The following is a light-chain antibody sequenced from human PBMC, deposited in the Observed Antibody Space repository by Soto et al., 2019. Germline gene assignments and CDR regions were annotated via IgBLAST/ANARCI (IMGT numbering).Light chain of an antibody. CDR1: QSISGY. CDR3: LQTYSTPGT. V-gene: IGKV1-39*01. J-gene: IGKJ2*02. Sequence: DIQMTQSPSSLSASVGDRVTITCRASQSISGYLNWYQQKPGRAPNLLIYTAFSLQGGVPSRFSGSASGTDFTLTISSLQPEDFATYYCLQTYSTPGTFGQGTKLEIK. CDR2: TAF.